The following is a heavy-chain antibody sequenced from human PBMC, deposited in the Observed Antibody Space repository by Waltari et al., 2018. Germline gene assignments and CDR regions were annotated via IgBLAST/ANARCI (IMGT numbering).Heavy chain of an antibody. CDR3: ARDWEGERPNFDY. D-gene: IGHD1-26*01. V-gene: IGHV3-7*01. CDR1: GFSFSNYW. CDR2: IKQDGNKK. Sequence: EVQLVESGGGLVEPGGSLRLSCVASGFSFSNYWMSWVRQAPGKGLEWVADIKQDGNKKYYGGSGKGRFTISRDNAKNSVYLQMNSLRPEDTAVYYCARDWEGERPNFDYWGQGTLVTVSS. J-gene: IGHJ4*02.